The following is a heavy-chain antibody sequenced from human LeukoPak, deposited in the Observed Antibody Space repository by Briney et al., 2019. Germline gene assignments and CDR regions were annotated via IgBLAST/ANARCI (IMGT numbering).Heavy chain of an antibody. CDR1: GDSISSYY. Sequence: SETLSLTCTVSGDSISSYYWSWIRQPAEKGPEWIGRIYSSGSTNYNPSLKSRVTMSADTSKNQFSLRLSSLTAADTAVYFCARDYYYHNSGFFGYWGQGTLVTVSS. J-gene: IGHJ4*02. CDR2: IYSSGST. CDR3: ARDYYYHNSGFFGY. V-gene: IGHV4-4*07. D-gene: IGHD3-22*01.